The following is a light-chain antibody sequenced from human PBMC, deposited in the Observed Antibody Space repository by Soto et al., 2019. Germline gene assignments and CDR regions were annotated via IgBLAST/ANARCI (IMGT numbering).Light chain of an antibody. CDR1: SSDVGDYNY. CDR2: EVS. V-gene: IGLV2-14*01. J-gene: IGLJ1*01. CDR3: SSYTRTHTYV. Sequence: QSALTQPASVSGSPGQSITISCTGTSSDVGDYNYVSWYQQHPGEAPQLLIYEVSNRPSGVSNRFSGSKSGNTASLTISGLQAEDEADYYCSSYTRTHTYVFGTGTKVTVL.